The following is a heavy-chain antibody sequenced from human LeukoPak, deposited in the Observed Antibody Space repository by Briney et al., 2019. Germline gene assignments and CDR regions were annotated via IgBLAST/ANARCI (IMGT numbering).Heavy chain of an antibody. J-gene: IGHJ4*02. CDR2: INAGNGNT. Sequence: ASVKVSCKASGYTFTSYAMHWVRQAPGQRLEWMGWINAGNGNTKYSQEFQGRVTITRDTSASTAYMELSSPRSEDMAVYYCARAGQWELHALDYWGQGTLVTVSS. CDR1: GYTFTSYA. V-gene: IGHV1-3*03. D-gene: IGHD1-26*01. CDR3: ARAGQWELHALDY.